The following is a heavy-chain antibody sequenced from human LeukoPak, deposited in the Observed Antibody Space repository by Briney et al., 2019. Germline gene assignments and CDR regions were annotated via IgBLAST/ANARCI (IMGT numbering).Heavy chain of an antibody. D-gene: IGHD3-3*01. CDR3: ARRPSYDFWSGYYGVDGLDI. CDR2: IYPGDSDT. CDR1: GYSFTSYW. J-gene: IGHJ3*02. Sequence: GESLKISCKGSGYSFTSYWIGWVRQMPGKGLEWMGIIYPGDSDTRYSPSFQGQVTISADKSISTAYLQWSSLKASDTAMYYCARRPSYDFWSGYYGVDGLDIWGQGTMVTVSS. V-gene: IGHV5-51*01.